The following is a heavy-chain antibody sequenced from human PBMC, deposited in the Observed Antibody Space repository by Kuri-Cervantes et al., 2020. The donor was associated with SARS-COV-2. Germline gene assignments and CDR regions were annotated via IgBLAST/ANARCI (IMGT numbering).Heavy chain of an antibody. V-gene: IGHV1-69*06. J-gene: IGHJ5*02. CDR2: IIPIFGTA. CDR3: ARQLYAIAARPSGWFDP. Sequence: SVKVSCKASGGTFSSYAISWVRQAPGQGLEWMGGIIPIFGTANYAQKFQGRVTITADKSTSTAYMELSSLRSEDTAVYYCARQLYAIAARPSGWFDPWGQGTLVTVSS. CDR1: GGTFSSYA. D-gene: IGHD6-6*01.